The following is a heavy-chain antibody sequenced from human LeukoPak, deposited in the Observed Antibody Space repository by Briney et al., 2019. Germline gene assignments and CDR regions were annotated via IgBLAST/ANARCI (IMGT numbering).Heavy chain of an antibody. J-gene: IGHJ6*03. CDR2: INSDGSST. CDR1: GFTFSNYW. Sequence: GGSLRLSCAASGFTFSNYWMHWVRQAPGNGLVWVSRINSDGSSTSYADSVKGRFTISRDNAKNTLYLQMNSLRAEDTAVYYCARVSSGSYFGYYYYYMDVWGKGTTVTVSS. CDR3: ARVSSGSYFGYYYYYMDV. D-gene: IGHD1-26*01. V-gene: IGHV3-74*01.